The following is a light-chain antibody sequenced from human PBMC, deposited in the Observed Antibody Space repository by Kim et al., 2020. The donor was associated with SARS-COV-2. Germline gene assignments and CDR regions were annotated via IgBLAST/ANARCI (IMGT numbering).Light chain of an antibody. Sequence: SYELTQPPSVSVAPGKTAGITCGGNNIGTKSVHWYQQKPGQAPVVVIYFDADRPSGIPERFSGSNSGNTATLTISRVEAGDEADYYCQVWDSSSDHPVLGGGTQLTVL. CDR2: FDA. V-gene: IGLV3-21*04. J-gene: IGLJ3*02. CDR3: QVWDSSSDHPV. CDR1: NIGTKS.